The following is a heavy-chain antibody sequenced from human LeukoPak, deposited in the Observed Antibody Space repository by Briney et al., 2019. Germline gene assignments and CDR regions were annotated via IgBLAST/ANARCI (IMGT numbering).Heavy chain of an antibody. V-gene: IGHV4-39*01. Sequence: SETLSLTCTVSGGSISSSSYYWGWIRQPPGKGLEWIGSIYYSGSTYYNPSLKSRVAISVDTSKNQFSLKLSSVTAADTAVYYCARHDTSMVGFYYYYYMDVWGKGTTVTISS. CDR1: GGSISSSSYY. CDR2: IYYSGST. D-gene: IGHD5-18*01. J-gene: IGHJ6*03. CDR3: ARHDTSMVGFYYYYYMDV.